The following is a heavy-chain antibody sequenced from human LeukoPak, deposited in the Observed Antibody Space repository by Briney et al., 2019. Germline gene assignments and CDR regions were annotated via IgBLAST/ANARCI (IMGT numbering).Heavy chain of an antibody. Sequence: GGSLRLSCAASGFTVSSNYMSWVRQAPGKGLEWVSVIYSGGSTYYADSVKGRFTISRDNSKNTLYLQMNSLRAEDTAVYHCARDPSMVRGEFRYFDYWGQGTLVTVSS. CDR2: IYSGGST. CDR3: ARDPSMVRGEFRYFDY. J-gene: IGHJ4*02. CDR1: GFTVSSNY. V-gene: IGHV3-66*01. D-gene: IGHD3-10*01.